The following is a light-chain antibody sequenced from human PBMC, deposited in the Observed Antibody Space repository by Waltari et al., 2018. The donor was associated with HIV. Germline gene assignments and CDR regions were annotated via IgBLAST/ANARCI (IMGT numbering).Light chain of an antibody. J-gene: IGLJ3*02. V-gene: IGLV1-36*01. CDR3: AAWDDSLNGWV. Sequence: QSVLPQPPSVSAAPRQRVTISCSGSRSNIGNNAVNWYQQPPGKAPKLLIYYDDLLPSGVSDRFSGAKSGTSASPAISGLQAEDEADYYCAAWDDSLNGWVFGGGTKLTVL. CDR1: RSNIGNNA. CDR2: YDD.